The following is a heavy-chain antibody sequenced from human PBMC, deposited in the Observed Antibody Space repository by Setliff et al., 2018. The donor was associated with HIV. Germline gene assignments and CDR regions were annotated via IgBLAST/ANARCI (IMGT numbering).Heavy chain of an antibody. CDR2: IYYSGST. CDR1: GGSISSGSYY. Sequence: SETLSLTCTVSGGSISSGSYYWGWIRQPPGKGLEWIGSIYYSGSTYYNPSLKSRVTISVDTSENQFSLKLDSVTAADTAVYYCASRVYYYDESKILREEGFVPWGQGMLVTVSS. J-gene: IGHJ5*02. CDR3: ASRVYYYDESKILREEGFVP. V-gene: IGHV4-39*01. D-gene: IGHD3-22*01.